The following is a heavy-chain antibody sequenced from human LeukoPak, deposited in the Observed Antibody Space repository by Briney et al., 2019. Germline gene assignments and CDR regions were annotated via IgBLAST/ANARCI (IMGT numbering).Heavy chain of an antibody. D-gene: IGHD3-16*01. V-gene: IGHV3-23*01. CDR2: ISASGHYT. CDR3: AKDGSWGDYYFYFYIDV. CDR1: GFTFSNSA. J-gene: IGHJ6*03. Sequence: PGGSLRLSCEASGFTFSNSAMSWVRQAPGKGLEWVSGISASGHYTYNADSAKGRFTISRDNSKNTLYLQMNSLRAEDTALYYYAKDGSWGDYYFYFYIDVWGKGTTVTVSS.